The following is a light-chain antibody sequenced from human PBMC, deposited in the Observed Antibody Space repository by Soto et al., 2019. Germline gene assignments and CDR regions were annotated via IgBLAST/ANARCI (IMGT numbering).Light chain of an antibody. Sequence: EIVMTQSPATLSVSPGERATLSCRASQGIGSTLAWYQQRPGQAPRLLIYGASSRAAGIPDRFSGSGSGTDFTLTISRLEPEDLAVYYCQQYSSSPETFGQGTKVDIK. CDR3: QQYSSSPET. CDR1: QGIGST. J-gene: IGKJ1*01. CDR2: GAS. V-gene: IGKV3-20*01.